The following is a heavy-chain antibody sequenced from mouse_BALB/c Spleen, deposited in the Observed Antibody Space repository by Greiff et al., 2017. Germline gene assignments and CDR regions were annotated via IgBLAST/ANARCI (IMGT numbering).Heavy chain of an antibody. D-gene: IGHD2-2*01. CDR1: GFNIKDYY. J-gene: IGHJ4*01. CDR3: ARGGYGGAMDY. CDR2: IDPENGNT. Sequence: EVQLVESGAELVRPGALVKLSCKASGFNIKDYYMHWVKQRPEQGLEWIGWIDPENGNTIYDPKFQGKASITADTSSNTAYLQLSSLTSEDTAVYYCARGGYGGAMDYWGQGTSVTVSS. V-gene: IGHV14-1*02.